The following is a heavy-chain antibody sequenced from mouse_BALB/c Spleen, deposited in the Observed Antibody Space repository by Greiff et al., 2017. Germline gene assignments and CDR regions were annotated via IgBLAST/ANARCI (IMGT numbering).Heavy chain of an antibody. CDR1: GFSLTSYG. CDR3: ARNDYDEGVYFDY. J-gene: IGHJ2*01. D-gene: IGHD2-4*01. Sequence: QVQLKQSGPGLVAPSQSLSITCTVSGFSLTSYGVHWVRQPPGKGLEWLGVIWAGGSTNYNSALMSRLSISKDNSKSQVFLKMNSLQTDDTAMYYCARNDYDEGVYFDYWGQGTTLTVSS. CDR2: IWAGGST. V-gene: IGHV2-9*02.